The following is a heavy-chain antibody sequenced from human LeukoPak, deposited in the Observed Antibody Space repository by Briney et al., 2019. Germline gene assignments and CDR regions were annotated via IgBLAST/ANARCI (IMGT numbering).Heavy chain of an antibody. V-gene: IGHV1-46*01. D-gene: IGHD3-22*01. CDR2: INAGGGVT. Sequence: GASVKVSCKASGYIFTNYYLYWVRQAPGQGLEWMGVINAGGGVTTCAQRVQGRVTMTRDTSTSTFDMELSSLKSEDTAVYYCARLWSYYDNSGFFEAYWGQGTLVTVSS. CDR3: ARLWSYYDNSGFFEAY. J-gene: IGHJ4*02. CDR1: GYIFTNYY.